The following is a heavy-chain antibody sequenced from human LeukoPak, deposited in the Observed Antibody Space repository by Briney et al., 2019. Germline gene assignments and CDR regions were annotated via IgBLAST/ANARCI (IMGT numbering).Heavy chain of an antibody. D-gene: IGHD3-22*01. V-gene: IGHV1-69*13. CDR3: ASGYYDSSGYYPSFDY. J-gene: IGHJ4*02. CDR1: GGTFSSYA. CDR2: IIPIFGTA. Sequence: SVKVSCKASGGTFSSYAISWVRQAPGQGLEWMGGIIPIFGTANYAQKFQGRVTITADESTSTAYMELSSLRSEDTAVYYCASGYYDSSGYYPSFDYWGQGTLVTVSS.